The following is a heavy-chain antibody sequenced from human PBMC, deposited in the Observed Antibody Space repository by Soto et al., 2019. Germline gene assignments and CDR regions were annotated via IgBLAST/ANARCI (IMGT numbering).Heavy chain of an antibody. Sequence: QVQLVESGGGVVQPGRSLRLSCAASGFSFSNYAMHWVRQAPGKGLEWVAVISYDGSNKYYADSVKGRFTISRDNSKNTLYLQMNNLRTEDTAVYYCATVRGYPQDFDAFDIWGQGTMVTVSS. CDR1: GFSFSNYA. V-gene: IGHV3-30-3*01. CDR2: ISYDGSNK. D-gene: IGHD3-16*02. J-gene: IGHJ3*02. CDR3: ATVRGYPQDFDAFDI.